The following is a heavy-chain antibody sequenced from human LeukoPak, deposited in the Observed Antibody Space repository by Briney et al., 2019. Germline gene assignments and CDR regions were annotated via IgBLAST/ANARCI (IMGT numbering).Heavy chain of an antibody. CDR3: AFQWELLXGVDX. D-gene: IGHD1-26*01. Sequence: GGSLRLSCAASGFTFSSYWMHWVRQAPGKGLVWVSRIKSDGSTTTYADSVKGRFTISRDNAKNTLYLQMNSLRAKDTAVYYCAFQWELLXGVDXXGQGTXVTVSX. V-gene: IGHV3-74*03. CDR1: GFTFSSYW. CDR2: IKSDGSTT. J-gene: IGHJ4*02.